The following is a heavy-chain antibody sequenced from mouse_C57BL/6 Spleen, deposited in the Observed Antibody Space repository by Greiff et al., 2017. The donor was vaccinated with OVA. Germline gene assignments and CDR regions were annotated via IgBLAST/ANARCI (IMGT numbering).Heavy chain of an antibody. CDR1: GFTFSSYA. J-gene: IGHJ2*01. Sequence: EVQLVESGGGLVKPGGSLKLSCAASGFTFSSYAMSWVRQTPEKRLEWVATISDGGSYTYYPDNVKGRFTISRDNAKNNLYLQMSHLKSEDTAMYYCARDLNWGFDYWGQGTTLTVSS. V-gene: IGHV5-4*01. CDR3: ARDLNWGFDY. D-gene: IGHD4-1*02. CDR2: ISDGGSYT.